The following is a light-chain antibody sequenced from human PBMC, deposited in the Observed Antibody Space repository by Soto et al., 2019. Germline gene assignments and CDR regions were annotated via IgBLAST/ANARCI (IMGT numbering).Light chain of an antibody. Sequence: DIQMTQSPSTLSASVGDRVTITCRASQSISSWLAWYQQKPGKAPRLLLYDASYLERGVPSRFSGSGSGTEFTLTISYLQPDDLATYYCQQYNSFWTFGQGTKVEI. CDR2: DAS. CDR3: QQYNSFWT. V-gene: IGKV1-5*01. J-gene: IGKJ1*01. CDR1: QSISSW.